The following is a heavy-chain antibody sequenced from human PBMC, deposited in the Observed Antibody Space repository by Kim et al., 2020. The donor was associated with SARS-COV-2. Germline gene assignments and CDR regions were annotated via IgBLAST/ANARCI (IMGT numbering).Heavy chain of an antibody. CDR2: INQDGSDY. CDR1: GFTFMNKW. V-gene: IGHV3-7*02. D-gene: IGHD1-26*01. CDR3: VRGPEWDSAPDY. J-gene: IGHJ4*02. Sequence: GGSLRLSCAMSGFTFMNKWMSWVRQAPGKGLEWLANINQDGSDYHYVDSVTGRFTIYRDNAKSSLYLQMDSLRVEDTALSYCVRGPEWDSAPDYWGPGT.